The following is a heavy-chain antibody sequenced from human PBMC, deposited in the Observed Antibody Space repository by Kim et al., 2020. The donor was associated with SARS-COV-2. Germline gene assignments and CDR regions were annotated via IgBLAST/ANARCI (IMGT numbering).Heavy chain of an antibody. V-gene: IGHV4-39*01. Sequence: SETLSLTCTVSGGSISSSSYYWGWIRQPPGKGLEWIGSIYYSGSTYYNPSLKSRVTISVDTSKNQFSLKLSSVTAADTAVYYCARIVVVVAAAADLYYFDYWGQGTLVTVSS. D-gene: IGHD2-15*01. CDR1: GGSISSSSYY. CDR3: ARIVVVVAAAADLYYFDY. J-gene: IGHJ4*02. CDR2: IYYSGST.